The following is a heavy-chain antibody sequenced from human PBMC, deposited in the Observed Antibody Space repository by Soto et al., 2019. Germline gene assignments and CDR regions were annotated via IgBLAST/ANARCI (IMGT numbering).Heavy chain of an antibody. CDR3: ASGTYCSGGSCYHTYYYGMDV. Sequence: SETLSLTCTVSGVSISSYYWSWIRQPPGKGLEWIGYIYYSGSTNYNPSLKSRVTISVDTSKNQFSLKLSSVTAADTAVYYCASGTYCSGGSCYHTYYYGMDVWGQGTTVTVSS. D-gene: IGHD2-15*01. J-gene: IGHJ6*02. CDR2: IYYSGST. V-gene: IGHV4-59*12. CDR1: GVSISSYY.